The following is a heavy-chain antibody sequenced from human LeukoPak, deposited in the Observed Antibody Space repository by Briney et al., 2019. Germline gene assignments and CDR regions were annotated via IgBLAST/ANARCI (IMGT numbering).Heavy chain of an antibody. D-gene: IGHD3-10*01. V-gene: IGHV3-23*01. CDR1: GFTFSNYN. Sequence: GRSLRLSCAASGFTFSNYNMNWVRQAPGRGLEWVSAISGSGGSTYYADSVKGRFTISRDNSKNTLYLQMNGLRAEDTAVYYCAKALPGALYSFDYWGQGTLVTVSS. J-gene: IGHJ4*02. CDR2: ISGSGGST. CDR3: AKALPGALYSFDY.